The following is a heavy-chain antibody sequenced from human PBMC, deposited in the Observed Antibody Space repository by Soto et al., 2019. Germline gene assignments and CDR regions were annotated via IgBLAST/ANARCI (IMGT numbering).Heavy chain of an antibody. D-gene: IGHD6-19*01. V-gene: IGHV4-31*03. Sequence: TLSLTCTVSGGSISSGGYYWSWIRQHPGKGLEWIGYIYYSGSTYYNPSLKSRVTISVDTSKNQFSLKLSSVTAADTAVYYCARGPRGIAVAGTSWFDPWGQGTLVTVSS. J-gene: IGHJ5*02. CDR1: GGSISSGGYY. CDR2: IYYSGST. CDR3: ARGPRGIAVAGTSWFDP.